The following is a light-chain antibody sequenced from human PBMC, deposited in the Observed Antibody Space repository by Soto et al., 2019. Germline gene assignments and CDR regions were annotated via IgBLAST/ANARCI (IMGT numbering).Light chain of an antibody. CDR2: DTS. Sequence: QSVVTQEPSLNVSPGGTVTLTCGSSTGAVTSGHYPYWFQQKPGQAPRTLIYDTSNKHSWTPARFSGSLLGGKAALTLSGAQPEDEAEYYCMLSYSGARVVFGGGTKLTVL. J-gene: IGLJ2*01. CDR1: TGAVTSGHY. CDR3: MLSYSGARVV. V-gene: IGLV7-46*01.